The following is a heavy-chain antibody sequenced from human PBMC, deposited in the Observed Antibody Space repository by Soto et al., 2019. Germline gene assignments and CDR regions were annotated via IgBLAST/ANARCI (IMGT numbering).Heavy chain of an antibody. V-gene: IGHV3-30*18. CDR1: GFTFSSYG. CDR2: ISYDGSNK. CDR3: AKDYGYCSGGSCYSSGWFDP. Sequence: QVQLVESGGGVVQPGRSLRLSCAASGFTFSSYGMHWVRQAPGKGLEWVSVISYDGSNKYYADSVKGRFTISRDNSKNTLYLQMNSLRAEETAVYYCAKDYGYCSGGSCYSSGWFDPWGQGTLVTVSS. J-gene: IGHJ5*02. D-gene: IGHD2-15*01.